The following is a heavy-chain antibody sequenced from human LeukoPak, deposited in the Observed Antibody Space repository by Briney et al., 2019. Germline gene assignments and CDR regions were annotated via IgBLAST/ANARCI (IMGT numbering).Heavy chain of an antibody. CDR2: IYHSGST. CDR3: ARKYYYGNWFDP. CDR1: GYSISSGYY. J-gene: IGHJ5*02. D-gene: IGHD3-10*01. Sequence: PSETLSLTCTVSGYSISSGYYWGWNRQPPGKGLEWIGSIYHSGSTYYNPSLKSRVTISVDTSKNQFSLKLSSVTAADTAVYYCARKYYYGNWFDPWGQGTLVTVSS. V-gene: IGHV4-38-2*02.